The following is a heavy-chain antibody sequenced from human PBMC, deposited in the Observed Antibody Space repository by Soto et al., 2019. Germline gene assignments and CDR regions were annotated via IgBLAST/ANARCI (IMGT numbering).Heavy chain of an antibody. V-gene: IGHV3-21*01. D-gene: IGHD5-12*01. J-gene: IGHJ5*01. CDR1: GFTFSSYS. CDR3: ARDRRDGYNFDF. CDR2: ISSSTSYI. Sequence: EVQLVESGGGLVKPGGSLRLSCAASGFTFSSYSMNWVRQAPGKGLEWVSSISSSTSYIYYADSVQGRFTISRDNAKNSLCLQMSSLRAEDAAVYYWARDRRDGYNFDFWGQGTLVTVSS.